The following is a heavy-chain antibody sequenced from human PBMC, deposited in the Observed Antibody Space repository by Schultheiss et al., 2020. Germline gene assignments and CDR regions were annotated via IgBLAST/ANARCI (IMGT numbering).Heavy chain of an antibody. V-gene: IGHV2-70*01. Sequence: SGPTLVKPTQTLTLTCTFSGFSLSTSGMCVSWIRQPPGKALEWLAHIFSNDEKSYSTSLKSRLTISKDTSKSQVVLTMTNMDPVDTATYYCARSDYYDSSGYTIDYWGQGTLVTVSS. CDR1: GFSLSTSGMC. CDR3: ARSDYYDSSGYTIDY. J-gene: IGHJ4*02. CDR2: IFSNDEK. D-gene: IGHD3-22*01.